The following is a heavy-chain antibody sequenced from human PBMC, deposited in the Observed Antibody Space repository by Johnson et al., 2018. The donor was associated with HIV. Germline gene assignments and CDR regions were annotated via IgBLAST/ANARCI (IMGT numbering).Heavy chain of an antibody. CDR3: ARGGAYCGGDCYHAFDI. CDR1: GFTFSYYW. Sequence: EVQLVESGGGVVQPGRSLRLSCAASGFTFSYYWMSWVRQAPGKGLEWVANIKQDGSEKYYVDSVKGRFTISRDNAKKSLYLQMNSLRAEDTAVYYCARGGAYCGGDCYHAFDIWGQGTMVTVSS. J-gene: IGHJ3*02. D-gene: IGHD2-21*02. CDR2: IKQDGSEK. V-gene: IGHV3-7*05.